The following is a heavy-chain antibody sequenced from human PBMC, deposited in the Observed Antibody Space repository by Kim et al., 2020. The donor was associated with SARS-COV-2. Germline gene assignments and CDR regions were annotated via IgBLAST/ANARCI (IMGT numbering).Heavy chain of an antibody. CDR3: TTMAWNDDAFDI. D-gene: IGHD1-1*01. J-gene: IGHJ3*02. V-gene: IGHV3-15*01. Sequence: HAAPVKGRFTISRDDSKNTLYLQMNSLKTEDTAVYYCTTMAWNDDAFDIGGQGTMVTVSS.